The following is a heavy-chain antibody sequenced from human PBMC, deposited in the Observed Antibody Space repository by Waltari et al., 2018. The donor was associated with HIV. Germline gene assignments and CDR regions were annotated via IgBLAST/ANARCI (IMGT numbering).Heavy chain of an antibody. Sequence: QVQLVQSGAEVKKPGSSVKVSCKASGGTFSSYAISWVRQAPGQGLEWMGRIIPILGIANYAQKFQGRVTITADKSTSTAYMELSSLRSEDTAVYYCASRGRYGPFDAFDIWGQGTMVTVSS. D-gene: IGHD5-18*01. CDR2: IIPILGIA. CDR3: ASRGRYGPFDAFDI. CDR1: GGTFSSYA. J-gene: IGHJ3*02. V-gene: IGHV1-69*04.